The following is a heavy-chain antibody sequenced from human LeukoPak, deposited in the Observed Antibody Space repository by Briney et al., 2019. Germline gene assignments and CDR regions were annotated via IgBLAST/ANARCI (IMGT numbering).Heavy chain of an antibody. V-gene: IGHV1-18*01. CDR2: ISAYNGNT. CDR1: GYTFTSYG. D-gene: IGHD3-22*01. Sequence: GASVKVSCKASGYTFTSYGISWVRQAPGQGLEWMGWISAYNGNTNYAQKLQGRVTMTTDTSTSTAYMELRSLRFDDTAVYYCARDYYDSSGYYRFWTYFDYWGQGTLVTVSS. CDR3: ARDYYDSSGYYRFWTYFDY. J-gene: IGHJ4*02.